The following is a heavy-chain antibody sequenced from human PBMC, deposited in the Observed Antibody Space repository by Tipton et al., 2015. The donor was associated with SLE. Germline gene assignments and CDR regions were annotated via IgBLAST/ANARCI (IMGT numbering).Heavy chain of an antibody. CDR1: GFTFSDYY. CDR2: ISSSGSTI. D-gene: IGHD4-11*01. CDR3: ARDLWVGSDYSNWGGMDV. Sequence: SLRPSCAASGFTFSDYYMSWIRQAPGKGLEWVSYISSSGSTIYYADSVKGRFTISRDNAKNSLYLQMNSLRAEDTAVYYCARDLWVGSDYSNWGGMDVWGQGTTVTVS. J-gene: IGHJ6*02. V-gene: IGHV3-11*04.